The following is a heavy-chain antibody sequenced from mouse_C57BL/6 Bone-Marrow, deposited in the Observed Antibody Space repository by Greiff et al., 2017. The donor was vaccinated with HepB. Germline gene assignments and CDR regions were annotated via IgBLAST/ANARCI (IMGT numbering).Heavy chain of an antibody. CDR3: ARTAGYCYYAMDY. CDR1: GYTFTSYW. J-gene: IGHJ4*01. V-gene: IGHV1-55*01. CDR2: IYPGSGST. Sequence: QVQLKQPGAELVKPGASVKMSCKASGYTFTSYWITWVKQRPGQGLEWIGDIYPGSGSTNYNEKFKSKATLTVDTSSSTAYMQLSSLTSEDSAVYYCARTAGYCYYAMDYWGQGTSVTVSS.